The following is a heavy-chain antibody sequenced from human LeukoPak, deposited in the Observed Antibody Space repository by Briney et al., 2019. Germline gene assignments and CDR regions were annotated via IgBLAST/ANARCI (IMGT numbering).Heavy chain of an antibody. CDR1: GYSISSGYF. V-gene: IGHV4-38-2*02. CDR3: ARVTRRRTTGEIFGRFLDY. D-gene: IGHD3-10*01. Sequence: SETLSLTCNVSGYSISSGYFWGWVRQPPGKGLEWIGSIYQRATVHYNPSLKSRVSISVDTSRSQFSLNLSSVTAADTAIYYCARVTRRRTTGEIFGRFLDYWAREPWSPSPQ. J-gene: IGHJ4*02. CDR2: IYQRATV.